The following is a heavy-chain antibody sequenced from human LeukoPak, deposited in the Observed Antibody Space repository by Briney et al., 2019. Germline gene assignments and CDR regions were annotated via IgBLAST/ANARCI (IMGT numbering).Heavy chain of an antibody. V-gene: IGHV4-59*01. Sequence: PSETLSLTCTVSGGSISSYYWSWSRQPPGKGLEWIGYIYYSGNTNYNPSLKSRVIISVDTSKNQFSLKLSSVTAADTAVYYCARGNGWYFYWGQGTLVTVPS. CDR2: IYYSGNT. D-gene: IGHD6-19*01. CDR3: ARGNGWYFY. CDR1: GGSISSYY. J-gene: IGHJ4*02.